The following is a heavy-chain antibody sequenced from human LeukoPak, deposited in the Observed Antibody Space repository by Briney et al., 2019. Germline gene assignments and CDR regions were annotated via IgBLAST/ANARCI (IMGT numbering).Heavy chain of an antibody. Sequence: ASVKVSCKASGYTFTSYDINWVRQATGQGLEWMGWMNPNSGNTGHAQKFQGRVTMTRNTSISTAYMELSSLRSEDTAVYYCARGEDLIVVVPAGFDPWGQGTLVTVSS. J-gene: IGHJ5*02. V-gene: IGHV1-8*01. D-gene: IGHD2-2*01. CDR1: GYTFTSYD. CDR3: ARGEDLIVVVPAGFDP. CDR2: MNPNSGNT.